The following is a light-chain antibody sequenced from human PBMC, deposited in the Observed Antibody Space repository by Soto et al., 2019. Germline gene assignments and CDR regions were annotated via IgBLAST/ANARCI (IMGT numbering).Light chain of an antibody. CDR1: KSTIGTNY. V-gene: IGLV1-51*02. CDR2: EDD. CDR3: ATWYSSLSVGA. J-gene: IGLJ2*01. Sequence: QSVLTQPPSVSAAPGQKVTISCFGSKSTIGTNYVSWYQQLPGAAPKLLIYEDDKRPSGIPDRFSGSRSGTSATLGIAGLQNGDEADYYCATWYSSLSVGAFGGGTKLTVL.